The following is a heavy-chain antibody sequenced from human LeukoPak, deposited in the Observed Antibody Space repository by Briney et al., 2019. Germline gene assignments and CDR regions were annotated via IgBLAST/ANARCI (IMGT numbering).Heavy chain of an antibody. J-gene: IGHJ3*01. CDR1: GFSVSTYA. Sequence: GGSLSLSCSASGFSVSTYAMGWVRQTPVRGLEWVASIASSGNIMYAESPKGRFTISRDSSTNTVFLQINSLRAEDTAVYHCAKYLQPSGAPYALDFWGQGTKVTVSS. D-gene: IGHD2-15*01. V-gene: IGHV3-23*01. CDR3: AKYLQPSGAPYALDF. CDR2: IASSGNI.